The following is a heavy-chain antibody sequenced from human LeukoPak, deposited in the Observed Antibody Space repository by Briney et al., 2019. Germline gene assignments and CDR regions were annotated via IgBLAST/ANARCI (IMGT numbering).Heavy chain of an antibody. CDR3: AKRDGYSFRPDY. CDR2: ISGSGGST. CDR1: GFTFSSYA. Sequence: RGSLRLSCAASGFTFSSYAMSWVRQAPGKGLEWVSAISGSGGSTYYADSVKGRFTISRDNSKNTLYLQMNSLRAEDTAVYYCAKRDGYSFRPDYWGQGTLVTVSS. V-gene: IGHV3-23*01. D-gene: IGHD4-4*01. J-gene: IGHJ4*02.